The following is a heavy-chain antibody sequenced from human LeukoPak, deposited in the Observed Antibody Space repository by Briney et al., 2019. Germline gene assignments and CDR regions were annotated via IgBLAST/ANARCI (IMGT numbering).Heavy chain of an antibody. J-gene: IGHJ4*02. CDR1: GHSFTNYW. CDR2: IYPSDSDT. CDR3: ARQRSGSYTV. D-gene: IGHD1-26*01. Sequence: GESLKISCKGSGHSFTNYWVAWLRQMPGKGLEWMGLIYPSDSDTRYSPSFQGQVTISADKSISTAYLQWSSLKASDTAMYYCARQRSGSYTVWGQGTLVTVSS. V-gene: IGHV5-51*01.